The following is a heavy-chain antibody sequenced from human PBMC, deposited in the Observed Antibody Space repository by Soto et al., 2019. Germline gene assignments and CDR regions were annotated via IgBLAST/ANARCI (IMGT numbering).Heavy chain of an antibody. V-gene: IGHV1-69*01. J-gene: IGHJ6*02. D-gene: IGHD2-2*01. CDR2: IIPISDTT. CDR1: GGTFSSYA. CDR3: ARSQGSSTSLEIYYYYYYGMDV. Sequence: QVQLVQSGAEVKKPGSSVKVSCKASGGTFSSYAISWVRQAPGQGLEWMGGIIPISDTTNYAQKFQGRVTITADESPSTAYMELSSLRPEDTAVYYCARSQGSSTSLEIYYYYYYGMDVWGQGTTVTVSS.